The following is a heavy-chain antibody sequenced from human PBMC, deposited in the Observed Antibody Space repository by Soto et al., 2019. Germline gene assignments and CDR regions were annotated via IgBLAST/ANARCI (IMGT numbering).Heavy chain of an antibody. Sequence: QVQLQESGPGLVKPSGTLSLTCAVSSGSISSNNWWSWVRQPPGKGLEWIAEIYHGGSTHYNPSLKSRVTISVDKSKNQFSLNLSSVTAADTAVYYCARGMEVVPAAIDYWGQGILVTVST. J-gene: IGHJ4*02. CDR3: ARGMEVVPAAIDY. CDR2: IYHGGST. V-gene: IGHV4-4*02. CDR1: SGSISSNNW. D-gene: IGHD2-2*01.